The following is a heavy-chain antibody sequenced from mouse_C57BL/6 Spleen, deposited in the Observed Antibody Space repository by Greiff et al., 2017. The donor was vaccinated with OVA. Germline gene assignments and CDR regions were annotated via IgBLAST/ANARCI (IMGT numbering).Heavy chain of an antibody. Sequence: QVTLKESGPGILQSSQTLSLTCSFSGFSLSTSGMGVSWIRQPSGKGLEWLAHIYWDDDKRYNPSLKSRLTISKDTSRNQVFLKITSVDTADTATYYCARRRHYDYDEGYAMDYWGQGTSVTVAS. CDR2: IYWDDDK. CDR1: GFSLSTSGMG. CDR3: ARRRHYDYDEGYAMDY. V-gene: IGHV8-12*01. D-gene: IGHD2-4*01. J-gene: IGHJ4*01.